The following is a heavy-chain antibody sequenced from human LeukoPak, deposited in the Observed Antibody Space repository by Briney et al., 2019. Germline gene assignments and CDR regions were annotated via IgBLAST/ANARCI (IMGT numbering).Heavy chain of an antibody. J-gene: IGHJ3*02. CDR3: ARVLDDAFDI. Sequence: PGGSLRLSCAASGFTVSSNYMSWVRQAPGKGLEWVSVIYSGGSTYYADSVKGRFTISRDNSKNTLYLQMNSLRAEDTTVYYCARVLDDAFDIWGQGTMVTVSS. D-gene: IGHD6-6*01. CDR2: IYSGGST. CDR1: GFTVSSNY. V-gene: IGHV3-53*01.